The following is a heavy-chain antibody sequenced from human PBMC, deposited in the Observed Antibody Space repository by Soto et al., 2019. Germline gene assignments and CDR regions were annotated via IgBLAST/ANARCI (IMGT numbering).Heavy chain of an antibody. CDR3: ARETPDYDILTGDTRGYGMDV. D-gene: IGHD3-9*01. CDR1: GGSISSGGYS. J-gene: IGHJ6*02. CDR2: IYHSGST. Sequence: SETLSLTCAVSGGSISSGGYSWSWIRQPPGKGLEWIGYIYHSGSTYYNPSLKSRVTISVDRSKNQFSLKLSSVIAADTAVYYCARETPDYDILTGDTRGYGMDVWGQGTTVTVS. V-gene: IGHV4-30-2*01.